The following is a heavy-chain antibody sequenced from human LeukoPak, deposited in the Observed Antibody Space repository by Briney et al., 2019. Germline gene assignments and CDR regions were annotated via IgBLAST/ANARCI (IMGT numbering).Heavy chain of an antibody. CDR1: GGTFSSYA. V-gene: IGHV1-69*13. J-gene: IGHJ5*02. D-gene: IGHD5-18*01. CDR3: ARELGYGRNWFDP. Sequence: ASVTVSCKASGGTFSSYAISWLRQAPGQGLEWMGGIIPIFGTANYAQKFQGRVTITADESTSTAYMELSSLRSEDTAVYYCARELGYGRNWFDPWGQGTLVTVSS. CDR2: IIPIFGTA.